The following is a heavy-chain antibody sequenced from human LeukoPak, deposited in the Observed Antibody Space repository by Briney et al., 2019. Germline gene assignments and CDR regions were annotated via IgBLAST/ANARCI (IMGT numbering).Heavy chain of an antibody. CDR2: INLSGGST. CDR1: GYTFTSYY. D-gene: IGHD3-3*02. CDR3: ARAHFWSGYFPYNWFDP. V-gene: IGHV1-46*01. J-gene: IGHJ5*02. Sequence: ASVKVSCKASGYTFTSYYMHWVRQAPAQGLEWMGIINLSGGSTSYAQKFQGRVTMTRDTSTSTAYMELRSLRSDDTAVYFCARAHFWSGYFPYNWFDPWGQGTLVTVSS.